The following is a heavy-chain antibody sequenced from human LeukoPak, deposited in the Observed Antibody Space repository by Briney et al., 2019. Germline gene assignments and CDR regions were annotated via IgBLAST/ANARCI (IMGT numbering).Heavy chain of an antibody. CDR3: AREKVARFDP. V-gene: IGHV4-34*01. Sequence: SETLSLTCAVYGGSFSGYYWSWIRQPPGKGLEWIGEINHSGSTNYNPSLESRVTISVDTSKNQFSLKLSSVTAADTAVYYCAREKVARFDPWGQGTLVTVSS. D-gene: IGHD2-15*01. J-gene: IGHJ5*02. CDR2: INHSGST. CDR1: GGSFSGYY.